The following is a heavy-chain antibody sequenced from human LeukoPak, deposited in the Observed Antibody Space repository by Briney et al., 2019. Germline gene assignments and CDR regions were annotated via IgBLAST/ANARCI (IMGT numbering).Heavy chain of an antibody. J-gene: IGHJ4*02. D-gene: IGHD3-22*01. CDR1: GFTVSSNY. CDR3: ARTYYYDSSGYYLYYFDY. CDR2: IYSGGST. Sequence: GGSLRLSCAASGFTVSSNYMSWVRQAPGKGLEWVSVIYSGGSTYYADSVKGRFTISRDNSKNTLCLQMNSLRAEDTAVYYCARTYYYDSSGYYLYYFDYRGQGTLVTVSS. V-gene: IGHV3-53*01.